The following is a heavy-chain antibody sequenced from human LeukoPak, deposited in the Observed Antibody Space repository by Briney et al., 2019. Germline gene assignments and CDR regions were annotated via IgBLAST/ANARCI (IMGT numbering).Heavy chain of an antibody. CDR3: ARDIKVGYSSGWSISGY. Sequence: ASVKVSCKASGYTFTGYYMHWVRQAPGQGLEWMGWINPNSGGTNYAQKFQGRVTMTRDTSISTAYMELSRLRSDDTAVYYCARDIKVGYSSGWSISGYWGQGTLVTASS. CDR2: INPNSGGT. J-gene: IGHJ4*02. V-gene: IGHV1-2*02. D-gene: IGHD6-19*01. CDR1: GYTFTGYY.